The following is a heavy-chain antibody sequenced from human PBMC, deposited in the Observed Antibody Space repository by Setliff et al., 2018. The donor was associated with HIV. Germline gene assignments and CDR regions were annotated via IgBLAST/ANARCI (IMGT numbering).Heavy chain of an antibody. Sequence: PGGSLRLSCAASGFRFRDSAMHWVRQAPGKGLDWVGYIWYDGSTTSYADSVRGRFTISRDNAKSSLYLQMNSLRAEDTAVYYCARKYYYDSSGYYSFDYWGQGALVTVSS. CDR1: GFRFRDSA. V-gene: IGHV3-30*02. J-gene: IGHJ4*02. CDR3: ARKYYYDSSGYYSFDY. CDR2: IWYDGSTT. D-gene: IGHD3-22*01.